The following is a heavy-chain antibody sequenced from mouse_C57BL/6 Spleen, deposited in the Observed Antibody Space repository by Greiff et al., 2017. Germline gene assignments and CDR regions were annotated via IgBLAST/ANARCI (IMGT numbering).Heavy chain of an antibody. J-gene: IGHJ2*01. CDR3: ASSAEYYGSNYYFDY. Sequence: QVQLQQPGAELVRPGSSVKLSCKASGYTFTSYWMDWVKQRPGQGLEWIGNIYPSDSDTHYNQKFKDQATLTVDKSSSTAYMQLSSLTSEDSAVYYGASSAEYYGSNYYFDYWGQGTTLTVSS. V-gene: IGHV1-61*01. CDR2: IYPSDSDT. CDR1: GYTFTSYW. D-gene: IGHD1-1*01.